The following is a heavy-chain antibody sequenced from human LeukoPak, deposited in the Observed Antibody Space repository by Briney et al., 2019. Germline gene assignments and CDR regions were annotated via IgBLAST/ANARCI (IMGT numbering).Heavy chain of an antibody. V-gene: IGHV4-34*01. Sequence: SETLSLTCAVYGGSFSGYYWSWIRQPPGKGLEWIGEINHSGSTNYNPSLKSRVSISVDTSKNQFSLKLSSVTAADTAVYYCARRGDYYDSSGYYRDWGQGTLVTVSS. D-gene: IGHD3-22*01. CDR1: GGSFSGYY. J-gene: IGHJ4*02. CDR3: ARRGDYYDSSGYYRD. CDR2: INHSGST.